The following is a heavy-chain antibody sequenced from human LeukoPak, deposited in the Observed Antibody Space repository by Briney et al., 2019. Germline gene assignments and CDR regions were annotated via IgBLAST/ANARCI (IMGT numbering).Heavy chain of an antibody. CDR2: ISGSGGSS. Sequence: GGSLRLSCAASGFTFSSYAMSWVRQAPGKGLEWVSAISGSGGSSYYADSVKGRFTISRDNSKNTLYLQMNSLRAEDTAVYYCAKSRSGRTAFDYWGQGTLVTVSS. CDR3: AKSRSGRTAFDY. CDR1: GFTFSSYA. D-gene: IGHD2-15*01. J-gene: IGHJ4*02. V-gene: IGHV3-23*01.